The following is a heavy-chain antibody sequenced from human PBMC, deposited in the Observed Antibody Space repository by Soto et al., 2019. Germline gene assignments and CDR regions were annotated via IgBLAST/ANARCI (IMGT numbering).Heavy chain of an antibody. V-gene: IGHV3-74*01. CDR3: ARGSFGHAFDI. Sequence: EVQLVESGGDLVQPGGSLRLSCAASGFTFSNYWMHWVRHAPGKGLVWVSRVDNDGSGTIYEDSVKGRFTVSRDNAKNTLFLQMNSLRVDDTAMYYCARGSFGHAFDIWGQGTMVTVSS. J-gene: IGHJ3*02. D-gene: IGHD3-16*01. CDR1: GFTFSNYW. CDR2: VDNDGSGT.